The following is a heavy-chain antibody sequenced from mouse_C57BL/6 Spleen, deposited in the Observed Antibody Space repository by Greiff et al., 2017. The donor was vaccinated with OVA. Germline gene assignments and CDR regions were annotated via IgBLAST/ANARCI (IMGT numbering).Heavy chain of an antibody. CDR2: ISDGGSYT. CDR3: SGGYYSNRYYFDY. D-gene: IGHD2-5*01. Sequence: DVHLVESGGGLVKPGGSLKLSCAASGFTFSSYAMSWARQTPEKRLEWVANISDGGSYTYYPDHVKGRFTLSSDTAKNKLYLQMSHLKSEYKAIYYWSGGYYSNRYYFDYWGQGTTLTVSS. CDR1: GFTFSSYA. J-gene: IGHJ2*01. V-gene: IGHV5-4*01.